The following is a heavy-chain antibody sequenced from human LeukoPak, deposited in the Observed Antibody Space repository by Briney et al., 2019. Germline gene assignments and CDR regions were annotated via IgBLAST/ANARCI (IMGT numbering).Heavy chain of an antibody. Sequence: GASLKICCKACDYSITSYWIGWVRPIAGKVLEWLGIIDPSDSETRHTPSVQGQVTISIDKSLATAELQWNSLEASDTAKYYCARQTARGRSGEYWGQGTLVTVSS. J-gene: IGHJ4*02. CDR1: DYSITSYW. D-gene: IGHD7-27*01. CDR3: ARQTARGRSGEY. V-gene: IGHV5-51*01. CDR2: IDPSDSET.